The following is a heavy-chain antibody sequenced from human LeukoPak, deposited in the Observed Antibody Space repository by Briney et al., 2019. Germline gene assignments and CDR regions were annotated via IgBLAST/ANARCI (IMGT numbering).Heavy chain of an antibody. D-gene: IGHD6-13*01. CDR3: ARGTRYSSSWYIPGWFDP. J-gene: IGHJ5*02. CDR2: INHSGST. Sequence: SETLSLTCAVYGGSFSGYYWSWIRQPPGKGLEWIGEINHSGSTNYNLSLKSRVTISVDTSKSQFSLKLSSVTAADTAVYYCARGTRYSSSWYIPGWFDPWGQGTLVTVSS. CDR1: GGSFSGYY. V-gene: IGHV4-34*01.